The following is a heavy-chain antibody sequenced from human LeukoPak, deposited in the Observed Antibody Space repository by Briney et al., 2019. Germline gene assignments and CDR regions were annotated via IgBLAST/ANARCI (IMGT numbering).Heavy chain of an antibody. J-gene: IGHJ4*02. V-gene: IGHV3-53*01. CDR3: AREDNSGLDY. CDR2: FIVVGV. D-gene: IGHD5-24*01. Sequence: GSLRLSCEVSGLSVSSNYMSWSARLQGRGWSGSQFFIVVGVHNADSVKGRFTISRDNSKNTLYLHLNSLRVEDTAMYFCAREDNSGLDYWGQGTLVTVSS. CDR1: GLSVSSNY.